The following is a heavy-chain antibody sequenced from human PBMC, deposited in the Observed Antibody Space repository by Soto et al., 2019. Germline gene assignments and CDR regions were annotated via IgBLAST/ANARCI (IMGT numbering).Heavy chain of an antibody. Sequence: ASVKVSCKASGGTFSSYAISWVRQAPGQGLEWMGGIIPIFGTANYAQKFQGRVTITADESTSTAYMELSSLRSEDTAVYYCARDGYYGSGSYYEKPWGQGTLVTVSS. D-gene: IGHD3-10*01. J-gene: IGHJ4*02. CDR2: IIPIFGTA. CDR3: ARDGYYGSGSYYEKP. V-gene: IGHV1-69*13. CDR1: GGTFSSYA.